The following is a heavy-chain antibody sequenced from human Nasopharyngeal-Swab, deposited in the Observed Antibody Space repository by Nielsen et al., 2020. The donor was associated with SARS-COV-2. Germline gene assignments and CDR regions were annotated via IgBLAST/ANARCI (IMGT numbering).Heavy chain of an antibody. CDR1: GGSISSSSYY. CDR2: IYYSGST. Sequence: SETLSLTCTVSGGSISSSSYYWSWIRQHPGKGLEWIGYIYYSGSTYYNPSLKSRVTISVDTSKNQFSLKLSSVTAADTAVYYCARVPGGNSEGYFDYWGQGTLVTVSS. V-gene: IGHV4-31*03. D-gene: IGHD4-23*01. CDR3: ARVPGGNSEGYFDY. J-gene: IGHJ4*02.